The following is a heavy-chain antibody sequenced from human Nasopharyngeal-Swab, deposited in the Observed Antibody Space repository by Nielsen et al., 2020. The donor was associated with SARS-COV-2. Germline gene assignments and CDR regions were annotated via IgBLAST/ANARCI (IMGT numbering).Heavy chain of an antibody. CDR1: GFDLSSYA. J-gene: IGHJ4*02. CDR3: VKGLTIFGVVIPTPFDY. Sequence: GGFLEICWSGWGFDLSSYAMHWVRQAPGKGLEYVSAISSNGGSTYYADSVKGRFTISRDNSKNTLYLQMSSLRAEDTAVYYCVKGLTIFGVVIPTPFDYWGQGTLVTVSS. V-gene: IGHV3-64D*06. CDR2: ISSNGGST. D-gene: IGHD3-3*01.